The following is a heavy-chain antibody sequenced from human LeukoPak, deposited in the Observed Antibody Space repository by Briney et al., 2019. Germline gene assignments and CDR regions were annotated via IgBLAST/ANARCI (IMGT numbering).Heavy chain of an antibody. J-gene: IGHJ4*02. Sequence: QSGGSLRLSCSASGFTFSNYAMHWVRQAPGKGLEYVSAISGTGGSTYYADSVKGRFTISRDNSKNTLFLQMSSLRPEDTAVYYCVNGGVAEARYWGQGTLVTVSS. V-gene: IGHV3-64D*09. CDR2: ISGTGGST. CDR1: GFTFSNYA. CDR3: VNGGVAEARY. D-gene: IGHD6-19*01.